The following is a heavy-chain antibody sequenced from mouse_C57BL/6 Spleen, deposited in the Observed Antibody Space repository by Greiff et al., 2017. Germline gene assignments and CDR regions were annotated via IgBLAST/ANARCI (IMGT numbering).Heavy chain of an antibody. CDR3: TREGDYLCAY. CDR2: ISSGGDYI. Sequence: EVKLEESGEGLVKPGGSLKLSCAASGFTFSSYAMSWVRQTPEKRLEWVAYISSGGDYIYYADTVKGRFTISRDNARNTLYLQMSSLKSEDTAMYYCTREGDYLCAYWGQGTLVTVSA. J-gene: IGHJ3*01. D-gene: IGHD2-4*01. CDR1: GFTFSSYA. V-gene: IGHV5-9-1*02.